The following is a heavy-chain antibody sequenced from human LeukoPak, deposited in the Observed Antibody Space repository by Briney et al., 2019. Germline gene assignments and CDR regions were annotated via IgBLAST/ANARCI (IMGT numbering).Heavy chain of an antibody. Sequence: PSETLSLTCAVYGGSFSGYYWSWIRQPPGKGLEWIGYIYYSGSTNYNPSLKSRVTISVDTSKNQFSLKLSSVTAADTAVYYCAREYGDTTGVDYWGQGTLVTVSS. CDR2: IYYSGST. D-gene: IGHD1-1*01. V-gene: IGHV4-59*01. CDR1: GGSFSGYY. J-gene: IGHJ4*02. CDR3: AREYGDTTGVDY.